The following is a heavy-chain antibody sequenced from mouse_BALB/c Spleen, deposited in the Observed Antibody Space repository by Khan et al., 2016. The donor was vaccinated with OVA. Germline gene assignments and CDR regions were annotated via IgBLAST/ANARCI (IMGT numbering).Heavy chain of an antibody. CDR2: IYYSGSI. D-gene: IGHD2-1*01. CDR3: ARYGNYMDY. CDR1: GYSITSGYS. Sequence: EVQLQESGPDLVKPSQSLSLTCTVAGYSITSGYSWHWIRQFPGNKLEWMGYIYYSGSINHNPSLTSRISITRDTSKNQFCLQLNSVTTEDTDTYYCARYGNYMDYWGQGTSVTVSS. V-gene: IGHV3-1*02. J-gene: IGHJ4*01.